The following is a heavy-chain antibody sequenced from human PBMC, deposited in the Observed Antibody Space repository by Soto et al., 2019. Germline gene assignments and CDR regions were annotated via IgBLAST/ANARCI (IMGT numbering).Heavy chain of an antibody. J-gene: IGHJ4*02. CDR2: FDPEDGET. CDR1: RYTLTEVS. V-gene: IGHV1-24*01. D-gene: IGHD3-22*01. Sequence: ASVKVSCKVSRYTLTEVSMHWVRQAPGKGLEWMGGFDPEDGETIYAQKFQGRVTMTEDTSTDTAYMELSSLRSEDTAVYYCATDIPTYYYDSSGYPEPFWGQGTLVTVSS. CDR3: ATDIPTYYYDSSGYPEPF.